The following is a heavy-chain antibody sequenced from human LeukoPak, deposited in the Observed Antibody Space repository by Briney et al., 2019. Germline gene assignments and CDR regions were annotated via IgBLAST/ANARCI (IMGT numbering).Heavy chain of an antibody. CDR2: ISGSGVGT. CDR1: GFTFSTYA. D-gene: IGHD6-19*01. CDR3: AHNTSAWSFDS. Sequence: GVSLRLSCAASGFTFSTYAMSWVRQAPGKGLEWVSAISGSGVGTYYADAVKGRFTISRDNSKNTLFLKMNSLRAEDTAVYYCAHNTSAWSFDSWGQGTLVTVSS. J-gene: IGHJ4*02. V-gene: IGHV3-23*01.